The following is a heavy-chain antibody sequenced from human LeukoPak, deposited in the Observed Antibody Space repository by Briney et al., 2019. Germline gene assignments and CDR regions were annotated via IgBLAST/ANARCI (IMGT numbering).Heavy chain of an antibody. CDR3: ARDPYSGNYGNYYYYYMDV. J-gene: IGHJ6*03. V-gene: IGHV3-9*01. Sequence: GGSLRLSCVASGFTFDDYAMHWVRQAPGKGLEWVSGISWNSGSIGYADSVKGRFTISRDNAKNSLYLQMNSLGPEDTALYYCARDPYSGNYGNYYYYYMDVWGKGTTVTISS. CDR2: ISWNSGSI. D-gene: IGHD1-26*01. CDR1: GFTFDDYA.